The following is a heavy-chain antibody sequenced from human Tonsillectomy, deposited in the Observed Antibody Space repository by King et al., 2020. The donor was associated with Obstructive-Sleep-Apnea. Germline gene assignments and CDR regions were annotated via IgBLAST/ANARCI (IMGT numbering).Heavy chain of an antibody. CDR1: GVSISSSSYY. V-gene: IGHV4-39*07. Sequence: QLQESGPGLVMPSETLSLTCIVSGVSISSSSYYWGWIRQPPGKGLEWIGSIYNSGSTDYNPPLKSRVSISVDTAKNQFSLKLSSVTAADTAVYYCARGGNYGYSANWFDPWGQGTLVTVSS. CDR2: IYNSGST. J-gene: IGHJ5*02. CDR3: ARGGNYGYSANWFDP. D-gene: IGHD5-18*01.